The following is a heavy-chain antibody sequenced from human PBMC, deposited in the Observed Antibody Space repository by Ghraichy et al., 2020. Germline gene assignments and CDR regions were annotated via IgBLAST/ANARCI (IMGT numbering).Heavy chain of an antibody. CDR1: GGSISNYY. D-gene: IGHD1-26*01. CDR2: IYYSGST. Sequence: ASLSLTCTVSGGSISNYYWSWIRQPPGKGLEWIGYIYYSGSTNYNPSLQSRVTISVDTSKNQFSLKLSSVTAADTAVYYCARAGWDAAYYYYYMDVWGKGTSVTVSS. V-gene: IGHV4-59*01. J-gene: IGHJ6*03. CDR3: ARAGWDAAYYYYYMDV.